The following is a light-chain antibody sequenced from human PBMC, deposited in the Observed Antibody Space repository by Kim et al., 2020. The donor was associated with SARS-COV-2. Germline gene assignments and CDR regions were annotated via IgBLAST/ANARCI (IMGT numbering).Light chain of an antibody. V-gene: IGKV1-39*01. CDR3: QQTYTTLWT. J-gene: IGKJ1*01. Sequence: DIQMTQSPSSLSASVGDRVTVTCRASQSIRTYLNWYQQKPGGAPKLLIYAASRSPSESGLPSRFSGSGSGTEFTLTISSLQPEDLGTYYCQQTYTTLWTFGQGTKVDIK. CDR1: QSIRTY. CDR2: AAS.